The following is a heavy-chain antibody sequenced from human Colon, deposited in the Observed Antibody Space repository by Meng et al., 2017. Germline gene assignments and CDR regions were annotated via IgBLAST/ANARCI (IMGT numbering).Heavy chain of an antibody. D-gene: IGHD6-19*01. CDR2: TYQNGRP. Sequence: VQCTVSAPGLVKPSGTLFMTCTVSGGAITRSDWWSWVRQTPGKGLEWIGETYQNGRPNYTPSLKSRVTISVDKSKNQFSLNMTSVTAADTAVYYCAREVVVAGTRNWLDPWGQGILVTVSS. J-gene: IGHJ5*02. CDR3: AREVVVAGTRNWLDP. CDR1: GGAITRSDW. V-gene: IGHV4-4*02.